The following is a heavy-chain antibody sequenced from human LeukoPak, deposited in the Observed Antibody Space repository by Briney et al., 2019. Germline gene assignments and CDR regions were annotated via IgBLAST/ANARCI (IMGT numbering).Heavy chain of an antibody. D-gene: IGHD2-15*01. Sequence: PGRSLRLSCAASGFTFDDYAMPWVRQAPGKGLEWVSGISWNSGSIGYADSVKGRFTISRDNAKNSLYLQMNSLRAEDTALYYCAKDSGGSPDGDYYYGMDVWGQGTTVTVPS. CDR1: GFTFDDYA. CDR2: ISWNSGSI. V-gene: IGHV3-9*01. CDR3: AKDSGGSPDGDYYYGMDV. J-gene: IGHJ6*02.